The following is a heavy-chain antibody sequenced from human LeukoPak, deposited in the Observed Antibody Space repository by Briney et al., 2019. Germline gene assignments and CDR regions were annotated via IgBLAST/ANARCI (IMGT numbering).Heavy chain of an antibody. D-gene: IGHD3-9*01. J-gene: IGHJ3*02. CDR1: GASINNYY. Sequence: TPSETLSLTCTVSGASINNYYWTWIRQPPGKGLEWIGYIFYRGTTNYNPSLQSRVTISVDTSKNQLSLKLSSVTAADTAVYFCARGRSPYDILTGYYLDAFDIWGQGTMVTVSS. CDR2: IFYRGTT. V-gene: IGHV4-59*01. CDR3: ARGRSPYDILTGYYLDAFDI.